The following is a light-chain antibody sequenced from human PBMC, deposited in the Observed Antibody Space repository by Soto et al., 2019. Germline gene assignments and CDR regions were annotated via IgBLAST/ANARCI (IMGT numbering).Light chain of an antibody. Sequence: EIVITQSPATLSVSPVEGATLSCRASQGIGNTLAWYQHRPGQAPRLLIYQTSIRAAGIPARFSASGSGTDFTLTISDVQPEDFALYYCHQRQSWPRTFGQGTKVDIK. V-gene: IGKV3D-15*03. CDR1: QGIGNT. CDR3: HQRQSWPRT. CDR2: QTS. J-gene: IGKJ1*01.